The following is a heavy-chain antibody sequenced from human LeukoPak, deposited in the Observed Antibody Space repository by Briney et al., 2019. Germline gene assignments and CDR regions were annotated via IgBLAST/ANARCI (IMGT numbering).Heavy chain of an antibody. Sequence: PGGSLRLSCAASGFTFSNAWMSWVRQAPGKGLEWVGRIKSKTDGGKTDYAARVKGRFTISTDDSKNTLYLQMNSLKTEDTAVYYCNYFWSHWGQGTLVTVSS. CDR1: GFTFSNAW. CDR3: NYFWSH. J-gene: IGHJ4*02. CDR2: IKSKTDGGKT. D-gene: IGHD3-3*01. V-gene: IGHV3-15*01.